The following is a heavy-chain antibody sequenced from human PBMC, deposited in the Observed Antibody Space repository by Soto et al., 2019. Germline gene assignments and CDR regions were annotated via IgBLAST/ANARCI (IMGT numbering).Heavy chain of an antibody. CDR1: GYIFTSYW. Sequence: PGESLKISCKGSGYIFTSYWIGWVRQMPGKDLEWMGIIYPGDSDTRYSPSFQGQVTISADKSISTAYLQWSSLKASDTAMYYCASSVLISLSRSWYQGPKEPWEGMDVWCQANTVTIS. CDR2: IYPGDSDT. V-gene: IGHV5-51*01. CDR3: ASSVLISLSRSWYQGPKEPWEGMDV. J-gene: IGHJ6*02. D-gene: IGHD6-13*01.